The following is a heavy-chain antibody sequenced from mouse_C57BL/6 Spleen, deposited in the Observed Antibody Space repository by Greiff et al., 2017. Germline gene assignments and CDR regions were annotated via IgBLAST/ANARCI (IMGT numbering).Heavy chain of an antibody. CDR1: GFTFSDYG. CDR3: ARSDYWYFDV. CDR2: ISSDSSTI. J-gene: IGHJ1*03. Sequence: VESGGGLVKPGGSLKLSCAASGFTFSDYGMHWVRQAPEKGLEWVAYISSDSSTIYYADTVKGRFTISRDNAKNTLFLQMTSLRSEDTAMYYCARSDYWYFDVWGTGTTVTVSS. V-gene: IGHV5-17*01.